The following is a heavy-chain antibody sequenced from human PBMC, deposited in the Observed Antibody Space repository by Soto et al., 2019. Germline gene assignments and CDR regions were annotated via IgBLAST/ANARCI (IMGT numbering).Heavy chain of an antibody. V-gene: IGHV3-49*04. D-gene: IGHD3-22*01. Sequence: EVQLVESGGGLVHPGRSLRLSCTASGFTFGDYAMSWVRQAPGKGLEWVGFIRSKAYGGTTEYAASVKGRFTISRDDSKSIAYLQMNSLKTEDTAVYYCTRVVFRYYDSSGYQPYGMDVWGQGTTVTVSS. CDR2: IRSKAYGGTT. CDR1: GFTFGDYA. J-gene: IGHJ6*02. CDR3: TRVVFRYYDSSGYQPYGMDV.